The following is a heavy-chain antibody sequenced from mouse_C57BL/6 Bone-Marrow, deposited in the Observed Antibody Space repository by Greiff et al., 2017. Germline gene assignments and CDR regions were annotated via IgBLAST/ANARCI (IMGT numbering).Heavy chain of an antibody. Sequence: EVQVVESGPELVKPGASVKISCKASGYSFTGYYMNWVKQSPEKSLEWIGEINPSTGGTTYNQKFKAKATLTVDKSSSTAYMQLKSLTSEDSAVYYCARSAGTLFDYWGQGTTLTVSS. CDR2: INPSTGGT. D-gene: IGHD1-1*01. CDR3: ARSAGTLFDY. CDR1: GYSFTGYY. V-gene: IGHV1-42*01. J-gene: IGHJ2*01.